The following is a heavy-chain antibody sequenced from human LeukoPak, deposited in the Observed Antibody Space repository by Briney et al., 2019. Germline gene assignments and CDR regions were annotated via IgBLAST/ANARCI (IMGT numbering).Heavy chain of an antibody. V-gene: IGHV1-18*01. D-gene: IGHD6-13*01. CDR1: GYTFTSYG. J-gene: IGHJ6*02. CDR3: ARGDSSWYHYYYYYGMDV. CDR2: ISAYNGNT. Sequence: ASVKVSCKASGYTFTSYGISWVRQAPGQGLEWMGWISAYNGNTNYAQKLQGRVTMTRDTSTSTVYMELSSLRSEDTAVYYCARGDSSWYHYYYYYGMDVWGQGTTVTVSS.